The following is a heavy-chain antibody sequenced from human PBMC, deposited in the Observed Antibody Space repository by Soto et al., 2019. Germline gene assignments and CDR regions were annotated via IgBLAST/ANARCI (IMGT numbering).Heavy chain of an antibody. V-gene: IGHV1-69*13. Sequence: SVKVSCKASGGTFSSYAISWVRQAPGQGLEWMGGIIPIFGTANYAQKFQGRVTITADESTSTAYMELSSLRSEDTAVHYCARDPTKNRIWDFWSGYPNWFDPWGQGTLVTVSS. CDR3: ARDPTKNRIWDFWSGYPNWFDP. CDR2: IIPIFGTA. D-gene: IGHD3-3*01. J-gene: IGHJ5*02. CDR1: GGTFSSYA.